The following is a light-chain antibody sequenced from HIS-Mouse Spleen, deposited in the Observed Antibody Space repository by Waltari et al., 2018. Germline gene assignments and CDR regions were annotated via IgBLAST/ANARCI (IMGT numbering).Light chain of an antibody. CDR2: EVS. CDR1: AFPKKY. J-gene: IGLJ2*01. V-gene: IGLV3-10*01. CDR3: YSTDSSGNHRV. Sequence: SYELTQPPSVSVSPGQTARITCSGDAFPKKYAYWYQQKSGQAPVLVIYEVSKRPSGIPERFSGSSSGTMATLTISGAQVEDEADYYCYSTDSSGNHRVFGGGTKLTVL.